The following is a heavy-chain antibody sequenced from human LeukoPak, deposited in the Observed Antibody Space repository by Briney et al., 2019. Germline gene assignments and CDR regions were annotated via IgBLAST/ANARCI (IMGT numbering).Heavy chain of an antibody. D-gene: IGHD1-26*01. CDR1: GFSLSDYY. J-gene: IGHJ6*03. CDR2: IGSTI. Sequence: GGSLRLSCVASGFSLSDYYMSWIRQAPGKGLEWVSYIGSTIYYADSVKGRFTISRDNAKNSLYLRMNSLRAEDTAVYYCARDRGIVGTTGYYYMDVWGKGTTVTVSS. CDR3: ARDRGIVGTTGYYYMDV. V-gene: IGHV3-11*04.